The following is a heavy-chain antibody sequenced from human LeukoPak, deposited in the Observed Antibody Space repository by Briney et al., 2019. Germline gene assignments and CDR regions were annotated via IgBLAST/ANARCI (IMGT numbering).Heavy chain of an antibody. CDR3: ARDPADSRGWYNY. CDR2: ISSSSSYI. V-gene: IGHV3-21*01. D-gene: IGHD6-19*01. CDR1: GFTFSSYS. Sequence: PGGSLRLSCAASGFTFSSYSMNWVRQAPGKGLEWVLSISSSSSYIYYADSVKGRFTISRGNAKNSLYLQMNSLRAEDTAVYYCARDPADSRGWYNYWGQGTLVTVSS. J-gene: IGHJ4*02.